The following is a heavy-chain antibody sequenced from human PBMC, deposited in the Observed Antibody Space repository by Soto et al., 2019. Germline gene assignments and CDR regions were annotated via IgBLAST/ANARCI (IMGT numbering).Heavy chain of an antibody. V-gene: IGHV4-31*03. Sequence: SETLSLTCTVSGGSISSGGYYWSWIRQHPGKGLEWIGYIYYSGSTYYNPSLKSRVTISVDTSKNQFSLKLSSVTAADTAVYYCARDSVGVTHIGYYYYGMDVWGQGTTVTVSS. CDR1: GGSISSGGYY. J-gene: IGHJ6*02. D-gene: IGHD3-3*01. CDR2: IYYSGST. CDR3: ARDSVGVTHIGYYYYGMDV.